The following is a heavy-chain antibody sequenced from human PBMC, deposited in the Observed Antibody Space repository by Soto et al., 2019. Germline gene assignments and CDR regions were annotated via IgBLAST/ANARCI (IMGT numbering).Heavy chain of an antibody. V-gene: IGHV4-30-2*01. J-gene: IGHJ5*02. CDR2: IYHSGST. D-gene: IGHD3-10*01. CDR3: ARAMVRGVIIQYNWFDP. CDR1: GGSISSGGYS. Sequence: PSETLSLTCAVSGGSISSGGYSWSWIRQPPGKGLEWIGYIYHSGSTYYNPSLKSRVTISVDRSKNQCSLKLSSVTAADTAVYYCARAMVRGVIIQYNWFDPWGQGTLVIVSS.